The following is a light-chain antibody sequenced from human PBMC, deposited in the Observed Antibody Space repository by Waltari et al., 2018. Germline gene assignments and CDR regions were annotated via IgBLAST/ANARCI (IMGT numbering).Light chain of an antibody. J-gene: IGLJ3*02. V-gene: IGLV4-69*01. CDR1: SGHSTNV. CDR2: VNSDGSH. Sequence: QLVLTQSPSASASLGASVKLTCPLSSGHSTNVVAWLQQQPEQGPRFLMKVNSDGSHTKGDEIPDRFSGSSSGAERYLTISSLQSEDEADYYCQTGGHGTWVFGGGTTLTVL. CDR3: QTGGHGTWV.